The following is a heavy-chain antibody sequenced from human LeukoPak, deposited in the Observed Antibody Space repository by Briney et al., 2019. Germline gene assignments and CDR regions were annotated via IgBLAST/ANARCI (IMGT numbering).Heavy chain of an antibody. CDR3: ARGVAGTLDY. V-gene: IGHV3-74*01. CDR2: LNSDGSSI. CDR1: GFTFSSSW. D-gene: IGHD6-19*01. Sequence: GGSLRPSCAASGFTFSSSWMHWVRQVPGKGLVWVSRLNSDGSSINYADSVKGRFTISRDNAENTLYLQMNSLRVEDTAVYYCARGVAGTLDYWGQGTLVTVSS. J-gene: IGHJ4*02.